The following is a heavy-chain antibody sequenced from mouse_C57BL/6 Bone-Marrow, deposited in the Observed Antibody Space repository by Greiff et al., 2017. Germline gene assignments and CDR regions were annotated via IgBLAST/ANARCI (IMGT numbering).Heavy chain of an antibody. CDR1: GFTFSDYG. J-gene: IGHJ4*01. D-gene: IGHD2-4*01. CDR3: ARRRGLRRAMDY. V-gene: IGHV5-17*01. CDR2: ISSGSSTI. Sequence: EVQLVESGGGLVKPGGSLKLSCAASGFTFSDYGMHWVRQAPEKGLEWVAYISSGSSTIYYADTVKGRFTISRDNAKNTLFLQMTSLRTEDTAMYYCARRRGLRRAMDYWGQGTSVTVSS.